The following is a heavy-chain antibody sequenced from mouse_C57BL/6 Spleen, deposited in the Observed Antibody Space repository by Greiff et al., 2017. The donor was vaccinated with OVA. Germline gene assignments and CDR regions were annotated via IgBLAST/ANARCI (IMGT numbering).Heavy chain of an antibody. CDR2: IYPRSGNT. Sequence: QVQLKESGAELARPGASVKLSCKASGYTFTSYGISWVKQRTGQGLEWIGEIYPRSGNTYYNEKFKGKATLTADKSSSTAYMELRSLTSEDSAVYFCAREGLGYSNYDAMDYWGQGTSVTVSS. D-gene: IGHD2-5*01. V-gene: IGHV1-81*01. CDR3: AREGLGYSNYDAMDY. CDR1: GYTFTSYG. J-gene: IGHJ4*01.